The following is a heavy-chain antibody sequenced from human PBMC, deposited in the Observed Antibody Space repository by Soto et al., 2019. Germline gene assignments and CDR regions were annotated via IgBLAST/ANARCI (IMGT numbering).Heavy chain of an antibody. V-gene: IGHV3-23*01. CDR2: ISDSGGST. J-gene: IGHJ4*02. CDR3: AKDGGWSLAVAGLFDY. D-gene: IGHD6-19*01. Sequence: EVHLLEYGGGLVQPGGSLRLSCVVSGSTFSSDDMSWFRQAPGRWLEWVSGISDSGGSTYYADSVKGRFTISRDNAKNTLYLQMKSLRVEDTALYYCAKDGGWSLAVAGLFDYWGPGTQVTVSS. CDR1: GSTFSSDD.